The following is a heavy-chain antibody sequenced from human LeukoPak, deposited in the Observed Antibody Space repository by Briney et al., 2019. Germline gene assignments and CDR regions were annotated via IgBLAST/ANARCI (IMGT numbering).Heavy chain of an antibody. CDR1: GYTFTSYD. CDR2: MNPNSGNT. CDR3: ARDYRSGPFDY. J-gene: IGHJ4*02. Sequence: GASVKVSCKASGYTFTSYDINWMRQATGQGLEWMGWMNPNSGNTGYAQKFQGKVTMTRNTSISTAYMELSSLRSEATAVYYCARDYRSGPFDYWGQGTLVTVSS. V-gene: IGHV1-8*01. D-gene: IGHD3-10*01.